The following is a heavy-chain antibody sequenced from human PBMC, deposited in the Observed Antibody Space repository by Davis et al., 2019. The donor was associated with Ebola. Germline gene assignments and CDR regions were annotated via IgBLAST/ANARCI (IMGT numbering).Heavy chain of an antibody. V-gene: IGHV3-48*02. CDR1: GFTFSSYS. CDR3: ARDQASGYDFWSGYYQTYNWFDP. J-gene: IGHJ5*02. Sequence: GESLKISCAASGFTFSSYSMNWVRQAPGKGLEWVSYISSSSSTIYYADSVKGRFTISRDNAKNSLYLQMNSLRDEDTAVYYCARDQASGYDFWSGYYQTYNWFDPWGQGTLVTVSS. CDR2: ISSSSSTI. D-gene: IGHD3-3*01.